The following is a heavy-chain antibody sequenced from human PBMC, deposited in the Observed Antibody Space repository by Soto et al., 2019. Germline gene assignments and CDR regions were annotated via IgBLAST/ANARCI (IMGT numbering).Heavy chain of an antibody. CDR2: IYHDGNT. J-gene: IGHJ4*02. CDR3: AKLDGGGY. V-gene: IGHV4-4*02. D-gene: IGHD1-1*01. Sequence: QVQLQESGPGLVTPSGTLSLTCAVSGGSISSNNWWSWVRQPPGKGLEWIGEIYHDGNTHYNPSLKSRLTISVDKPKNHFALILSSLTAADTAVYYCAKLDGGGYWGQGTLVTVSS. CDR1: GGSISSNNW.